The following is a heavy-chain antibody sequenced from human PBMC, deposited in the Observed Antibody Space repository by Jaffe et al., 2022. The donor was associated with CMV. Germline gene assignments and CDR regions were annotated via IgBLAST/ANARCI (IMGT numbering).Heavy chain of an antibody. CDR1: GFTFSSYG. CDR3: ARDLKRYGDYVGY. Sequence: QVQLVESGGGVVQPGRSLRLSCAASGFTFSSYGMHWVRQAPGKGLEWVAVIWYDGSNKYYADSVKGRFTISRDNSKNTLYLQMNSLRAEDTAVYYCARDLKRYGDYVGYWGQGTLVTVSS. CDR2: IWYDGSNK. J-gene: IGHJ4*02. V-gene: IGHV3-33*01. D-gene: IGHD4-17*01.